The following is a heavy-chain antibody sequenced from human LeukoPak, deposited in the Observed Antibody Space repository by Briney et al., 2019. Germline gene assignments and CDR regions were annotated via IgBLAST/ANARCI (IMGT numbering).Heavy chain of an antibody. V-gene: IGHV3-48*01. CDR1: DSMSRRFK. J-gene: IGHJ4*02. Sequence: GGSLRLSCAASDSMSRRFKMNWVRQAPGKGLEWVSYISDDSSTIHYADSVKGRFTISRDNAENSLYLQMNSLRAEDTAVYYGARGGYNYGSVFDYWGQGTLVTVSS. D-gene: IGHD5-18*01. CDR2: ISDDSSTI. CDR3: ARGGYNYGSVFDY.